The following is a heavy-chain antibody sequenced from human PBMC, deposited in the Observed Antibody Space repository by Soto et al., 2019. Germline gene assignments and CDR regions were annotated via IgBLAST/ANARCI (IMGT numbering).Heavy chain of an antibody. CDR3: ATGVIWIGYFTVDS. J-gene: IGHJ4*02. Sequence: GASVKVSCEASGGSFGKSAINWVRQTPGQGLEWLGGFIPVYRTLNYAQKFQGRVTITADESTGTAYMTLSSLASDDTAVYYCATGVIWIGYFTVDSWGQGSRITV. D-gene: IGHD3-3*01. CDR1: GGSFGKSA. CDR2: FIPVYRTL. V-gene: IGHV1-69*13.